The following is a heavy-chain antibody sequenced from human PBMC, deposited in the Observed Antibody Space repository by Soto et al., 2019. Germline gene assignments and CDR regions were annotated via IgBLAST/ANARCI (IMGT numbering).Heavy chain of an antibody. D-gene: IGHD3-9*01. CDR3: ARDRGDYDILTGYSPYYGMDV. CDR1: GGSISSYY. V-gene: IGHV4-59*01. CDR2: IYYSGST. J-gene: IGHJ6*02. Sequence: LSLTCTVSGGSISSYYWSWIRQPPGKGLEWIGYIYYSGSTNYNPSLKSRVTISVDTSKNQFSLKLSSVTAADTAVYYCARDRGDYDILTGYSPYYGMDVWGQGTTVTVSS.